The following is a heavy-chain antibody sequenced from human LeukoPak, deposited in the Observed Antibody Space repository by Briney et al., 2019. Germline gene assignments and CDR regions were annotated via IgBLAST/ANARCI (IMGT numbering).Heavy chain of an antibody. CDR1: GGSISSSSYY. D-gene: IGHD3-22*01. CDR3: ARSSYYDSSGYFY. CDR2: IYYGGST. Sequence: SETLSLTCTVSGGSISSSSYYWGWIRQPPGKGLEWIGSIYYGGSTYYNPSLKSRVTISVDTSKNQFSLKLSSVTAADTAVYYCARSSYYDSSGYFYWGQGTLVTVSS. J-gene: IGHJ4*02. V-gene: IGHV4-39*01.